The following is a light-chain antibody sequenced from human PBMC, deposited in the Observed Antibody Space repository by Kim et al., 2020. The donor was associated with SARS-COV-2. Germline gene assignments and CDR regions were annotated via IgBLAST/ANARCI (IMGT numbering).Light chain of an antibody. V-gene: IGLV2-14*03. Sequence: QSALTQPASVSGSPGQSITLSCTGTSSDVGGYDYLSWHQVHPGKAPKLMIFDVTKRPSGVSNRFSGSKSGNTASLTISGLQAGDEADYYCGSYESSGTFVFGTGTKVTVL. J-gene: IGLJ1*01. CDR3: GSYESSGTFV. CDR1: SSDVGGYDY. CDR2: DVT.